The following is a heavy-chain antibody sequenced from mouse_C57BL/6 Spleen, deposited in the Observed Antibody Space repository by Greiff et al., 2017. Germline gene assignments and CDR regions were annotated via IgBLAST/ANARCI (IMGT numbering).Heavy chain of an antibody. Sequence: QVQLQQPGAELVKPGASVKLSCKASGYTFTSYWMHWVKQRPGQGLEWIGMIHPNSGSTNYNEKFKSKATLTVDKSSSTAYTQLSSLTSEDSAVYYCARESSKDYAMDYWGQGTSVTVSS. J-gene: IGHJ4*01. V-gene: IGHV1-64*01. CDR3: ARESSKDYAMDY. CDR1: GYTFTSYW. D-gene: IGHD2-5*01. CDR2: IHPNSGST.